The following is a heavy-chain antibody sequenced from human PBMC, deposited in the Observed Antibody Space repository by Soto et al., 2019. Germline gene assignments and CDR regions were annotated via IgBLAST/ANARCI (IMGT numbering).Heavy chain of an antibody. Sequence: EASVKVSCKASGYTFTRYTMNWVRQAPGQRLEWMGWINPDNGNTKSSQKFQDRVIITRGTSASTAYMDLSSLRSEDTAVYYCARGIATGQLDPWGQGTLVTVSS. D-gene: IGHD2-15*01. J-gene: IGHJ5*02. CDR3: ARGIATGQLDP. CDR2: INPDNGNT. CDR1: GYTFTRYT. V-gene: IGHV1-3*01.